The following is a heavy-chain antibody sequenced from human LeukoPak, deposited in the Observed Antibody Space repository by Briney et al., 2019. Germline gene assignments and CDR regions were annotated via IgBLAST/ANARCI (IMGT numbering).Heavy chain of an antibody. CDR2: IYYSGST. CDR3: AAEPGPDDAFDI. D-gene: IGHD1-14*01. Sequence: PSETLSLTCTVSGGSISSYYWSWIRQPPGKGLEWIGYIYYSGSTNYNPSLKSRVTISVDTSKNQFSLKLSSVTAADTAVYYCAAEPGPDDAFDIWGQGTMVTVSS. J-gene: IGHJ3*02. CDR1: GGSISSYY. V-gene: IGHV4-59*01.